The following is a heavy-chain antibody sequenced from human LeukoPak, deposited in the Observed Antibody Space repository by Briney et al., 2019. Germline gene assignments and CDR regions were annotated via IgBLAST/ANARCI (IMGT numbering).Heavy chain of an antibody. CDR3: ARVFPSGSYYIPNWFDP. Sequence: SETLSLTCTVSGGSISSHYWSWIRQPPGKGLEWIGYIYYSGSTNYNPSLKSRVTISVDTSKNQFSLKLSSVTAADTAVYYCARVFPSGSYYIPNWFDPWGQGTLVTVSS. CDR2: IYYSGST. V-gene: IGHV4-59*11. CDR1: GGSISSHY. J-gene: IGHJ5*02. D-gene: IGHD3-10*01.